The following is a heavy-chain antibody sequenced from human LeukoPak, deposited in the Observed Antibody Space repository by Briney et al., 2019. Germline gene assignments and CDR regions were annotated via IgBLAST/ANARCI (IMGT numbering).Heavy chain of an antibody. CDR3: ASPSDDYGDYGVHWFDY. V-gene: IGHV1-2*02. CDR2: INPNSGGT. D-gene: IGHD4-17*01. CDR1: GYTFTGYY. Sequence: ASVKVSCKASGYTFTGYYMHWVRQAPGQGLEWMGWINPNSGGTNYAQKFQGRVTMTRDTSISTAYMELSRLRSDDTAVYYCASPSDDYGDYGVHWFDYCGQGTLVTVSS. J-gene: IGHJ4*02.